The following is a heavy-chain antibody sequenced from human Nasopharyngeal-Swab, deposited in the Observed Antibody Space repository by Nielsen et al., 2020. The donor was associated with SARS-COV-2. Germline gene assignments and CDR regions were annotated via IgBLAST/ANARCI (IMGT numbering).Heavy chain of an antibody. Sequence: GESLKISCAASRFTFSNYGMHWVRQAPGRGLEWVAVISYDGSYQYYGDSVKGRFAISRDNSKNTLYLQMNSLRAEDTAVYYCAKAMTLRLLDAFDIWGQGTMVTVSS. D-gene: IGHD3-22*01. V-gene: IGHV3-30*18. CDR2: ISYDGSYQ. CDR1: RFTFSNYG. J-gene: IGHJ3*02. CDR3: AKAMTLRLLDAFDI.